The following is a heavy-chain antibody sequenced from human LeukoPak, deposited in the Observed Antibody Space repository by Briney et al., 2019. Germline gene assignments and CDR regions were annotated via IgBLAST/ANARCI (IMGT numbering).Heavy chain of an antibody. Sequence: SETLSLTCTVSGGSISSSSYYWGWIRQPPGKGLEWIGSIYYSGSTYYNPSLKSRVTISVDTSKNQFSLKLSSVTAADTAVYYCARHSAEYQLLSHNDYWGQGTLVTVSS. CDR1: GGSISSSSYY. CDR2: IYYSGST. CDR3: ARHSAEYQLLSHNDY. J-gene: IGHJ4*02. D-gene: IGHD2-2*01. V-gene: IGHV4-39*01.